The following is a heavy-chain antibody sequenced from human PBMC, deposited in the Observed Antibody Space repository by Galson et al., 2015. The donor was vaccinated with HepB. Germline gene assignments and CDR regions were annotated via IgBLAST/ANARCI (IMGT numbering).Heavy chain of an antibody. J-gene: IGHJ4*02. CDR3: ARESGGSYSDH. Sequence: SLRLSCAASGFTFRTYAMHWVRQPPGKGLEYVSAISSNGGATYYANSVKGRFTISRDNSKNTLYLQMGSLRADDMAVYYCARESGGSYSDHWGQGTLVTVSS. V-gene: IGHV3-64*01. CDR1: GFTFRTYA. D-gene: IGHD1-26*01. CDR2: ISSNGGAT.